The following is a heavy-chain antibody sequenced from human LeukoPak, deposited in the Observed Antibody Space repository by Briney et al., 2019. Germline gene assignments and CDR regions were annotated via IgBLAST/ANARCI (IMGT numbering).Heavy chain of an antibody. V-gene: IGHV3-23*01. D-gene: IGHD3-22*01. CDR1: GFTFSSYW. Sequence: GGSLRLSCAASGFTFSSYWMSWVRQAPGKGLEWVSAISGSGGSTYYADSVKDRFTISRDNSKNTLYLQMNSLRAEDTAVYYCAKGGFDYYDSSGYFFDYWGQGTLVTVSS. J-gene: IGHJ4*02. CDR3: AKGGFDYYDSSGYFFDY. CDR2: ISGSGGST.